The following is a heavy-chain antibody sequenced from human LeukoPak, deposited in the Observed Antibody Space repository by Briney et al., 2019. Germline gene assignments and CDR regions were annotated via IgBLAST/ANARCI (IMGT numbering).Heavy chain of an antibody. V-gene: IGHV1-3*01. J-gene: IGHJ5*02. D-gene: IGHD5-18*01. Sequence: ASVKVSCKASGYTFTSYAMHWVRQAPGQRLEWMGWINAGNGNTKYSQKFQGRVTITRDTSASTAYMELSSLRSEDTAVYYCARARIRLPSGGFDPWGQGTLVTVSS. CDR1: GYTFTSYA. CDR3: ARARIRLPSGGFDP. CDR2: INAGNGNT.